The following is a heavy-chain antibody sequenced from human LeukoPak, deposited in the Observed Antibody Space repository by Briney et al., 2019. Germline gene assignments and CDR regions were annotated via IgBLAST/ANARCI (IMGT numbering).Heavy chain of an antibody. D-gene: IGHD3-3*01. Sequence: PGRSLRLSCVASGFTFNNYAMHWVRQAPGKGLEWVALITYDGSDKYYADSVKGRFTISRDSSENTLYLQMNSLRADDTALYYCARERTGYYIVYWGQGTLVTVSS. CDR1: GFTFNNYA. V-gene: IGHV3-30*04. CDR3: ARERTGYYIVY. J-gene: IGHJ4*02. CDR2: ITYDGSDK.